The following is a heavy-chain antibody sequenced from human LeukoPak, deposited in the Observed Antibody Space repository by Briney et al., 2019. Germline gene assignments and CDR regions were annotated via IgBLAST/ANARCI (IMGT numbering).Heavy chain of an antibody. CDR3: ARVYSSGWFDY. D-gene: IGHD6-19*01. V-gene: IGHV3-53*01. CDR2: IYSGGST. Sequence: ETLSLTCAVYGGSFSGYYWSWIRPPPGKGLEWVSVIYSGGSTYYADSVKGRFTISRDNSKNTLYLQMNSLRAEDTAVYYCARVYSSGWFDYWGQGTLVTVSS. J-gene: IGHJ4*02. CDR1: GGSFSGYY.